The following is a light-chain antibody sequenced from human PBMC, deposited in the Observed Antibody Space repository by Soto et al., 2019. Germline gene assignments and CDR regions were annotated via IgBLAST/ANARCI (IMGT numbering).Light chain of an antibody. J-gene: IGKJ1*01. CDR3: QQSNNWPYGP. Sequence: EIVMTQSPVTLSVSPGERATLSCRASQSVSSNLAWYQQKPGQAPRLLIYGASTRVTGIPARFSGSGSGTEFTLTISSLESEDFAVYYCQQSNNWPYGPFGQGTKVEIK. V-gene: IGKV3-15*01. CDR1: QSVSSN. CDR2: GAS.